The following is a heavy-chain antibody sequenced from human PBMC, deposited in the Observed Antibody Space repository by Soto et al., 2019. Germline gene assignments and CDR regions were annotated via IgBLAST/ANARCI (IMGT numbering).Heavy chain of an antibody. D-gene: IGHD1-26*01. J-gene: IGHJ3*02. V-gene: IGHV1-46*01. CDR1: GYSFTSHY. CDR3: ARAEGARHDAFDI. Sequence: ASVKVSCKASGYSFTSHYMHWVRQAPGQALEWMGTINPGGTTNNVAQTFQGRVTITADESTSTAYMELSSLRSEDTAVYYCARAEGARHDAFDIWGQGTMVTVSS. CDR2: INPGGTTN.